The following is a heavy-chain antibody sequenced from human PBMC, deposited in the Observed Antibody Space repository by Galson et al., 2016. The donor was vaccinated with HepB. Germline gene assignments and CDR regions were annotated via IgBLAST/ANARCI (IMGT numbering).Heavy chain of an antibody. J-gene: IGHJ3*02. CDR3: AREVVRGTDAFDI. CDR1: GFIFSNFW. CDR2: IDIDGSGI. Sequence: SLRLSCAVSGFIFSNFWMHWVRQAPGKGLVWVARIDIDGSGIRYAESVKGRFTISRDNAKNTLYLQMDSLRVDDTAVYYCAREVVRGTDAFDIWGQGTMVTVSS. V-gene: IGHV3-74*01. D-gene: IGHD3-10*01.